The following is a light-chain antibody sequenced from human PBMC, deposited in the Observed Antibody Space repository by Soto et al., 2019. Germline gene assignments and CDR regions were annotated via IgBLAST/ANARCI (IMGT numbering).Light chain of an antibody. V-gene: IGLV2-14*03. J-gene: IGLJ1*01. Sequence: QSALTQPASVSGSPGQSITISCTGTSSDVGGYNFVSWYQQHPGKVPKLMIFDVNRPPSVVSDRFSGSKSGNTASLTISGLQAEDEGDYYCCSYTSSSTHVFGSGTKVTVL. CDR3: CSYTSSSTHV. CDR1: SSDVGGYNF. CDR2: DVN.